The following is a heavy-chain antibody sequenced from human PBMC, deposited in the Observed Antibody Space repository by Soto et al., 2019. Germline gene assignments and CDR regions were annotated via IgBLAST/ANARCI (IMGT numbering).Heavy chain of an antibody. V-gene: IGHV3-33*01. D-gene: IGHD6-6*01. CDR3: ARGRDSYYFDY. CDR1: GFTFSSYG. J-gene: IGHJ4*02. Sequence: QEQLVESGGGVVQPGRSLRLSCAASGFTFSSYGMHWVRQAPGKGLEWVAVIWYDGSNKYYADSVKGRFTISRDNSKNTLYLQMNSLRAEDTAVYYCARGRDSYYFDYWGQGTLVTVSS. CDR2: IWYDGSNK.